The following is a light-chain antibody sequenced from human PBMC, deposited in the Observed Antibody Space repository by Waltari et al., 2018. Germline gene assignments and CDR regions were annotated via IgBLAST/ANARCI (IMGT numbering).Light chain of an antibody. CDR3: QQCYSFST. J-gene: IGKJ1*01. CDR1: QSVGTY. CDR2: DAS. V-gene: IGKV3-11*01. Sequence: EIVLTQSPATLSLSPGERATLSRRASQSVGTYLAWYQQKPGQAPRLLISDASYRASGIPARFSGSGSGTDFTLTISSLEPEDFAIYYCQQCYSFSTFGQGTKVEV.